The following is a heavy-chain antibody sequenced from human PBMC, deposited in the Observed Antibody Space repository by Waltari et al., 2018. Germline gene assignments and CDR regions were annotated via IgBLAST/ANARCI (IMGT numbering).Heavy chain of an antibody. V-gene: IGHV1-8*01. D-gene: IGHD3-3*01. J-gene: IGHJ4*02. CDR2: MNPNSGKT. CDR3: ARVELRSDFWSGVKYYFDY. CDR1: GYTFTSYD. Sequence: QVQLVQSGAEVKKPGASVKVSCKASGYTFTSYDINWVRQATGQGLEWMGWMNPNSGKTGYAQKFQGRVTMTRNTSISTAYMELSSLRSEDTAVYYCARVELRSDFWSGVKYYFDYWGQGTLVTVSS.